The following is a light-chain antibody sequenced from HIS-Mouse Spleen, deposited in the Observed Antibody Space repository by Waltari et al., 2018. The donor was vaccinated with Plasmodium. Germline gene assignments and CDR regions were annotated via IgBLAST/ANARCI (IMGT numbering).Light chain of an antibody. V-gene: IGLV3-10*01. J-gene: IGLJ3*02. CDR1: ELPNNY. Sequence: SYELTQPPSVSVSPGQTARHTCSGDELPNNYAYWYQEKTGQAPVLVIYEDSKRPSGIPERFSGSSSGTMATLTISGAQVEDEADYYCYSTDSSGNHRVFGGGTKLTVL. CDR3: YSTDSSGNHRV. CDR2: EDS.